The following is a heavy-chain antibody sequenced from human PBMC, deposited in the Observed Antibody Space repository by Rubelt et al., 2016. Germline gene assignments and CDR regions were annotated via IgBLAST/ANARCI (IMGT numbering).Heavy chain of an antibody. V-gene: IGHV4-34*01. CDR3: AGGVWEKGRHLPRPFDY. J-gene: IGHJ4*02. CDR2: INHSGNT. Sequence: QVQLQQWGAGLLKPSETLSLACAVSGGSFSFYYWSWIRQPPGKGLEWIGEINHSGNTNYNPSLKSRVTISVDTSKNQFSLVLSSVTAADTAIYYCAGGVWEKGRHLPRPFDYWGQGTLITVSS. D-gene: IGHD1-26*01. CDR1: GGSFSFYY.